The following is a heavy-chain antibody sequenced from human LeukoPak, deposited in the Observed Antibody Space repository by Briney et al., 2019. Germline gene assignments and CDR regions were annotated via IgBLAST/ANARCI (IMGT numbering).Heavy chain of an antibody. D-gene: IGHD6-13*01. CDR2: LYSGGST. CDR3: ARGWPPPAAGFDY. CDR1: GFTVSTNY. J-gene: IGHJ4*02. V-gene: IGHV3-53*01. Sequence: GGSLRLSCAASGFTVSTNYMNWVRQAPGKGLEWVSILYSGGSTYYADSVKGRFTISRDNSKNTLYLQMNSLRAEDTAVYYCARGWPPPAAGFDYWGQGTLVTVSS.